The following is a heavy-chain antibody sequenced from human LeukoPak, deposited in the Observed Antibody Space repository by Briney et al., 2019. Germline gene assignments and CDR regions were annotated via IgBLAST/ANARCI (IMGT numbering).Heavy chain of an antibody. CDR2: IIPIFGTA. CDR3: ARGVLAVATIWEGFDY. V-gene: IGHV1-69*05. J-gene: IGHJ4*02. D-gene: IGHD5-24*01. CDR1: GGTFSSYD. Sequence: SVKVSCKASGGTFSSYDISWVRQAPGQGLEWMGGIIPIFGTANYAQKSQGRVTITTDESTSTAYMALSSLRSEDTAVYYCARGVLAVATIWEGFDYWGQGTLVTVSS.